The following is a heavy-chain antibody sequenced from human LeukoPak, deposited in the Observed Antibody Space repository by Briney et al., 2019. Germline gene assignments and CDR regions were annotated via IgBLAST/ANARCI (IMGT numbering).Heavy chain of an antibody. CDR1: GGSISSYY. CDR3: ARPRGSGGNMGY. D-gene: IGHD4-23*01. Sequence: PSETLSLTCTVSGGSISSYYWGWIRQPPEKGLEWIGSIYYSGSAYYIPSLKSRVTISVDTSKNQFSLKLSSVTAADTAVYYCARPRGSGGNMGYWGRGTLVTVSS. V-gene: IGHV4-39*01. J-gene: IGHJ4*02. CDR2: IYYSGSA.